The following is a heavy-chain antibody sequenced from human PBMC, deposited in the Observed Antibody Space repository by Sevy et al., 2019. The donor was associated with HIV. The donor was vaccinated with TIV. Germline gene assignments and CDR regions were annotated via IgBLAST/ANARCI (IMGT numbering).Heavy chain of an antibody. CDR1: GFTVSSYS. J-gene: IGHJ6*02. Sequence: GGSLRLSCAASGFTVSSYSMNWVRQAPGKGLEWVSYISSSSSTVYYADSVKGRFTISRDNAKNSLYLQMNSLRAEDTAVYYCASIGYSSGWYPKYYYYGMDVWGQGTTVTVSS. CDR3: ASIGYSSGWYPKYYYYGMDV. V-gene: IGHV3-48*01. CDR2: ISSSSSTV. D-gene: IGHD6-19*01.